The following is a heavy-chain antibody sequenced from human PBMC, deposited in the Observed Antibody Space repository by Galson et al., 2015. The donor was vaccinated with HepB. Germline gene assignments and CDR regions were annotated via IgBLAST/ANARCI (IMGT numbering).Heavy chain of an antibody. Sequence: LRLSCSASGFTFSSYAMHWVRQAPGKGLEWVAVISYDGSNKYYADSVKGRFTISRDNSKNTLYLQMNSLRAEDTAVYYCARERWKQWELLTVFDYWGQGTLVTVSS. CDR2: ISYDGSNK. V-gene: IGHV3-30-3*01. D-gene: IGHD1-26*01. CDR1: GFTFSSYA. J-gene: IGHJ4*02. CDR3: ARERWKQWELLTVFDY.